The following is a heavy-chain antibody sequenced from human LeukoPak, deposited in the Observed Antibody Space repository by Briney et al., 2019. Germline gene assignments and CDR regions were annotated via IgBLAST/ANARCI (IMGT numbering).Heavy chain of an antibody. Sequence: GGSLRLSCAASGFTFSKYAMNWVRQAPGKGLEWVSGISASGSVTYYADSVRGRFIISRDNSKSTMYLHMTSLRAEDAAKYYCAKERSTDGGWFGELFDWGQGPLVTVSS. CDR2: ISASGSVT. CDR3: AKERSTDGGWFGELFD. V-gene: IGHV3-23*01. J-gene: IGHJ4*02. D-gene: IGHD3-10*01. CDR1: GFTFSKYA.